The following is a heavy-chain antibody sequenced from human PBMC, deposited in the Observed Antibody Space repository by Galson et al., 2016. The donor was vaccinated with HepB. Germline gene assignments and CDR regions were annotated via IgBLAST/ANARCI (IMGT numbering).Heavy chain of an antibody. V-gene: IGHV3-23*01. CDR1: GFRFSIYA. D-gene: IGHD6-19*01. CDR2: MTARGRDI. Sequence: SLRLSCAASGFRFSIYAMAWVRQTPEKGLEWVSSMTARGRDIYYLDSVKGRFTISRDDSRNTLYPHMNNLRAEDTAVYYCAKDRDSGWRYWYFDIWGRGTLVTVSS. J-gene: IGHJ2*01. CDR3: AKDRDSGWRYWYFDI.